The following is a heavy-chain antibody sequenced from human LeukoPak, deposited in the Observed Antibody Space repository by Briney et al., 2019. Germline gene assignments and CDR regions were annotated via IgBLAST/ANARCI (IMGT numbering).Heavy chain of an antibody. J-gene: IGHJ1*01. CDR3: ARDSAVEYYDSSGYRVPGLQH. CDR1: GYTFTSYY. CDR2: INPSGGST. D-gene: IGHD3-22*01. V-gene: IGHV1-46*01. Sequence: EASVKVSCKASGYTFTSYYMHWVRQAPGQGLEWMGIINPSGGSTSYAQKFQGRVTMTRDTSTSTVYMELSSLRSEDTAVYYCARDSAVEYYDSSGYRVPGLQHWGQGTLVTVSS.